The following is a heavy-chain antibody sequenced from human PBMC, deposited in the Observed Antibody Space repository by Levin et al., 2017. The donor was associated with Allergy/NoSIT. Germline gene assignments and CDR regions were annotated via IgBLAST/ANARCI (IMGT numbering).Heavy chain of an antibody. CDR2: ISAYNGNT. Sequence: GESLKISCKASGYTFTSYGISWVRQAPGQGLEWMGWISAYNGNTNYAQKLQGRVTMTTDTSTSTAYMELRSLRSDDTAVYYCARDGPQGPYCSGGSCYEPTFDYWGQGTLVTVSS. J-gene: IGHJ4*02. D-gene: IGHD2-15*01. V-gene: IGHV1-18*01. CDR3: ARDGPQGPYCSGGSCYEPTFDY. CDR1: GYTFTSYG.